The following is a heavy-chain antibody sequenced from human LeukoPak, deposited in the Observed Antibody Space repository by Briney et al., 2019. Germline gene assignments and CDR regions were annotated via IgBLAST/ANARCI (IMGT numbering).Heavy chain of an antibody. D-gene: IGHD1-1*01. V-gene: IGHV4-39*01. J-gene: IGHJ5*02. CDR3: ARPVPSRLGWFDP. CDR1: GGSISSSSYY. CDR2: IYYSGST. Sequence: PSETLSLTCTVSGGSISSSSYYWGWIRQPPGKGLEWIGNIYYSGSTYYSPSLKSRVTISVDTSKNQFSLKLSSVTAADPAVYYCARPVPSRLGWFDPWGQGTLVTVSS.